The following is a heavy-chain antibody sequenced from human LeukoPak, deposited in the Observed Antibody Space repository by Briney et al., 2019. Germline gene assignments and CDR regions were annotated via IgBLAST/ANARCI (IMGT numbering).Heavy chain of an antibody. D-gene: IGHD3-22*01. CDR2: ISGSGGST. Sequence: GGSLRLSCAASGFTFSSYAMSWIRQAPGKGLEWVSAISGSGGSTYYAYSVKGLFTISRDNSKNTLYLQMNSLRAQDTAVYYCATPSTSSGYTRYFDYWGQGTLVTVSS. V-gene: IGHV3-23*01. J-gene: IGHJ4*02. CDR1: GFTFSSYA. CDR3: ATPSTSSGYTRYFDY.